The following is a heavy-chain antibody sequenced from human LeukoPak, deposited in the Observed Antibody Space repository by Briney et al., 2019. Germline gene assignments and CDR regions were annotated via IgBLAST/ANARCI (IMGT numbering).Heavy chain of an antibody. CDR1: GFTFSSYS. Sequence: GGSLRLSCAASGFTFSSYSFNWVRQAPGKGVEWVSSINTVSSYIYYADSVRGRFTISRDNAENSLWLQMNSLRAEDSAVYYCARLRRNSDRSGFYYNYDNWGQGTLVTVS. D-gene: IGHD3-22*01. J-gene: IGHJ4*02. V-gene: IGHV3-21*01. CDR3: ARLRRNSDRSGFYYNYDN. CDR2: INTVSSYI.